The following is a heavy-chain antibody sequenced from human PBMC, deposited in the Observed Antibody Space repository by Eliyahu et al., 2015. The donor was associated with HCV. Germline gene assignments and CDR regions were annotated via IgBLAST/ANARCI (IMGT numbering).Heavy chain of an antibody. CDR2: IYYSGST. J-gene: IGHJ4*02. V-gene: IGHV4-61*01. Sequence: QVQLQESGPGLVKPSETLSLXCTVSXGXVSSGXYYXSWIRXPPGKGLEWIXYIYYSGSTNYNPSLKSRVTISVDTSKNQFSLKLSSVTAADTAVYYCARWRTVTYYDYIWGSYRYGDFDYWGQGTLVTVSS. D-gene: IGHD3-16*02. CDR1: XGXVSSGXYY. CDR3: ARWRTVTYYDYIWGSYRYGDFDY.